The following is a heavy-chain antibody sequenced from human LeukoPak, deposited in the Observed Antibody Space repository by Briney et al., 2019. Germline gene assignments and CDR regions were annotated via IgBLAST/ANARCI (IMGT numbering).Heavy chain of an antibody. J-gene: IGHJ6*02. CDR1: GFTFDDYA. CDR3: ARDSTGYPYYYYGMDV. V-gene: IGHV3-9*01. D-gene: IGHD2-8*02. Sequence: GGSLRLSCAASGFTFDDYAMHWVRQAPGKGLEWVSGISWNSGSIGYADSVKGRFTIARDNARNSLYLQMNSLRAEDTAVYYCARDSTGYPYYYYGMDVWGQGTTVTVSS. CDR2: ISWNSGSI.